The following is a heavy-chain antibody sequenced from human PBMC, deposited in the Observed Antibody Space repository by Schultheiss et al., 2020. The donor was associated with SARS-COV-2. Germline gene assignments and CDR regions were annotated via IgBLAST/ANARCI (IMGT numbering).Heavy chain of an antibody. CDR2: MNPNSGNT. Sequence: ASVKVSCKASGYTFTSYDVNWVRQATGQGLEWMGWMNPNSGNTGYAQKFQGRVTLTRDTSISTAYMDLISLRSEVTAVYYCARTVSGDYWGQGTLVTVSS. J-gene: IGHJ4*02. CDR3: ARTVSGDY. V-gene: IGHV1-8*01. D-gene: IGHD3-10*01. CDR1: GYTFTSYD.